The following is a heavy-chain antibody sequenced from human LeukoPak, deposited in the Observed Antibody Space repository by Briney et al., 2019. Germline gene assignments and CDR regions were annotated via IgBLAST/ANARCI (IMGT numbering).Heavy chain of an antibody. CDR3: ASYFDGSGHDDCFDF. J-gene: IGHJ4*02. D-gene: IGHD3-22*01. CDR2: IKPDGSEK. CDR1: GFTFSSYW. Sequence: PGGSLRLSCAASGFTFSSYWMSWVRQAPGKGLEWVATIKPDGSEKYYVDSVKGRFTVSRDNAKGLLHLQMNSLRAEDTAVYYCASYFDGSGHDDCFDFWGQGTLVTVSP. V-gene: IGHV3-7*01.